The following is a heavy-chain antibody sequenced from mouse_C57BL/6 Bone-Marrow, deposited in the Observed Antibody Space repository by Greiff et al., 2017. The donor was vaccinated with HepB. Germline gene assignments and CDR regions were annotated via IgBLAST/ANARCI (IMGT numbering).Heavy chain of an antibody. V-gene: IGHV1-9*01. CDR1: GYTFTGYW. J-gene: IGHJ4*01. D-gene: IGHD1-1*01. CDR3: ARSFITTVVRLGVRQGERAMDY. Sequence: VQLQESGAELMKPGASVKLSCKATGYTFTGYWIEWVKQRPGHGLEWIGEILPGSGSTNYNEKFKGKATFTADTSSNTAYMQLSSLTTEDSAIYYCARSFITTVVRLGVRQGERAMDYWGQGTSVTVSS. CDR2: ILPGSGST.